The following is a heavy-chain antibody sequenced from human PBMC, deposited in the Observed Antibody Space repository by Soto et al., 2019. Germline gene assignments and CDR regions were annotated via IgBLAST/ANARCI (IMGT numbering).Heavy chain of an antibody. V-gene: IGHV4-34*01. J-gene: IGHJ4*02. Sequence: QVQLRRGGAGRLKLWGTLSLTSAVFGGSFGGYSGGWIRQPPGRGWGGIGEINHSGSTNYNPSLKSRVTISVDTSKNQFSLKLSSVTAADTAVYYCARGDRGRSSGYYYFDYWGQGTLVTVSS. CDR2: INHSGST. CDR1: GGSFGGYS. D-gene: IGHD3-22*01. CDR3: ARGDRGRSSGYYYFDY.